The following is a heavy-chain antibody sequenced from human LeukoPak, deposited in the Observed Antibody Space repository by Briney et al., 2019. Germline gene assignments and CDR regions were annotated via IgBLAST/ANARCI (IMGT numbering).Heavy chain of an antibody. D-gene: IGHD6-19*01. J-gene: IGHJ4*02. CDR3: AKDSRFGIAVAGTADYFDY. Sequence: GRSLRLSCAASGFTFSSYGMHWVRQAPGKGLEWVAVISYDGSNKYYADSVKGRFTISRDNSKNTLYLRMNSLRAEDTAVYYCAKDSRFGIAVAGTADYFDYWGQGTLVTVSS. CDR2: ISYDGSNK. V-gene: IGHV3-30*18. CDR1: GFTFSSYG.